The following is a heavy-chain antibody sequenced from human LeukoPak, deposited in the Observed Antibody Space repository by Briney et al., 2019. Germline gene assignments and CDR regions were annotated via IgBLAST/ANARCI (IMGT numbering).Heavy chain of an antibody. CDR2: INPSGGST. V-gene: IGHV1-46*01. CDR1: GGTFSSYA. CDR3: ARDTVTSRFDY. D-gene: IGHD4-17*01. J-gene: IGHJ4*02. Sequence: ASVKVSCKASGGTFSSYAISWVRQAPGQGLEWMGIINPSGGSTSYAQKFQGRVTMTRDTSTSTVYMELSSLRSEDTAVYYCARDTVTSRFDYWGQGTLVTVSS.